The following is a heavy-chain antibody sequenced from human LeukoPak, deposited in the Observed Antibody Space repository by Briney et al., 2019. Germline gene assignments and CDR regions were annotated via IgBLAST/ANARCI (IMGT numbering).Heavy chain of an antibody. D-gene: IGHD6-13*01. Sequence: SETLSLTCTVSGGSISSYYWSWIQQPPGKGLEWIGYIYYSGSTNYNPSLKSRVTISVDTSKNQFSLKLSSVTAADTAVYYCASDGVSAAAGSFDLWGRGTLVTVSP. J-gene: IGHJ2*01. CDR2: IYYSGST. CDR1: GGSISSYY. CDR3: ASDGVSAAAGSFDL. V-gene: IGHV4-59*01.